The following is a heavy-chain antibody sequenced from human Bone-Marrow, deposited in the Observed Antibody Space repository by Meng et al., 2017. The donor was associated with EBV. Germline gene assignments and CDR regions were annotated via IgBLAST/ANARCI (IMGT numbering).Heavy chain of an antibody. CDR2: ISSSSSYI. Sequence: EVQLVESGGXLVKPGGSXRLSCAASGSTFSSYSMNWVRQAPGKGLELVSSISSSSSYIYYADSVKGRFTISRDNAKNSPYLQMNSLRAEDTAVYYCASAYYYDSSGYYSYYFDYWGQGTLVTVSS. CDR1: GSTFSSYS. V-gene: IGHV3-21*01. CDR3: ASAYYYDSSGYYSYYFDY. D-gene: IGHD3-22*01. J-gene: IGHJ4*02.